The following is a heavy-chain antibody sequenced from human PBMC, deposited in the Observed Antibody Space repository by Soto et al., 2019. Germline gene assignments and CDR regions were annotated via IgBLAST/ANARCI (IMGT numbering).Heavy chain of an antibody. CDR1: GFAFSHVW. J-gene: IGHJ4*02. CDR3: MTEEERVPY. V-gene: IGHV3-15*07. CDR2: IKSKTDGGTT. Sequence: EVQLVESGGGLIKPGGSLRLSCAASGFAFSHVWLNWVRQAPGEGLEWVGRIKSKTDGGTTDYAAHVKGRFTISRDVSKNTLYLQMSSLQTEDTAVYYCMTEEERVPYWGLGTQVTDSS.